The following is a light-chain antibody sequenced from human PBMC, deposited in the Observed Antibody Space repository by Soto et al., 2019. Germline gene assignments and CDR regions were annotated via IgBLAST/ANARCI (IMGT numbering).Light chain of an antibody. CDR1: QNINTW. Sequence: DIHMTQSPSTLSASVGDRVTITCRASQNINTWLAWYQQKPGKAPKLLIYRASSLESGVPSRFSGSGSGTEFTLTISSLQPDDFSTYYCQHYSTYSGTFGPGTKVDIK. CDR3: QHYSTYSGT. V-gene: IGKV1-5*03. J-gene: IGKJ3*01. CDR2: RAS.